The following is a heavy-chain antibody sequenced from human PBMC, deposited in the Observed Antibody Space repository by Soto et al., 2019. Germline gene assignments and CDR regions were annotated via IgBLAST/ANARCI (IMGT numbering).Heavy chain of an antibody. J-gene: IGHJ4*02. D-gene: IGHD1-1*01. V-gene: IGHV3-23*01. CDR3: ANRATGTYFDS. Sequence: EVQLLESGGGLVQPGGSLRLSCAASGFTFSSYAMSWVRQAPGKGLEWVSVISGSGDSTYYADSVKGRFTISRDNSKNTLSLQMNSLRAEDTAVYYCANRATGTYFDSWGQGTLVTVSS. CDR1: GFTFSSYA. CDR2: ISGSGDST.